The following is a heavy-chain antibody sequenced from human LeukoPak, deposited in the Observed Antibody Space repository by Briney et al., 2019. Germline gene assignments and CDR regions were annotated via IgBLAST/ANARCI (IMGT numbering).Heavy chain of an antibody. CDR1: GGSISSYY. J-gene: IGHJ4*02. Sequence: SETLSLTCSVSGGSISSYYWSWIRQPPGKGLEWIGYIYYSGSTNYNPSLKSRVTISVDTSKNQFSLKLSSVTAADTAVYYCARQTGSGLFSLPGGQGTLVTVSS. CDR2: IYYSGST. D-gene: IGHD3-10*01. V-gene: IGHV4-59*08. CDR3: ARQTGSGLFSLP.